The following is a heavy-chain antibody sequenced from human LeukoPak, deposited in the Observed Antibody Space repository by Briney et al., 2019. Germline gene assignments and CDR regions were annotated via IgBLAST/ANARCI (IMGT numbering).Heavy chain of an antibody. D-gene: IGHD2-2*01. CDR2: ISAYNGNT. J-gene: IGHJ6*02. V-gene: IGHV1-18*01. Sequence: ASVNVSCKASGYTFTSYGISWVRQAPGQGLEWMGWISAYNGNTNYAQKLQGRVTMTTDTSTSTAYMELRSLRSDDTAVYYCARPLCSSTSCYYYYYYYGMDVWGQGTTVTVSS. CDR3: ARPLCSSTSCYYYYYYYGMDV. CDR1: GYTFTSYG.